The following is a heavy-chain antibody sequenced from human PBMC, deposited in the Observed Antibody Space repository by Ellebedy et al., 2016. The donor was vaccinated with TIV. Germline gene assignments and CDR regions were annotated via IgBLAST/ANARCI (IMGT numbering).Heavy chain of an antibody. CDR2: INGDGGFT. CDR1: GFTFSRHW. CDR3: ARGYGGTSAYWYFDL. Sequence: GESLKISCAASGFTFSRHWMHWIRQAPGKGLVWLSRINGDGGFTSHADFVKGRFTISRDNAKNTLYLQMNSLKAEDTAMYYCARGYGGTSAYWYFDLWGRGTLVTVSS. V-gene: IGHV3-74*01. J-gene: IGHJ2*01. D-gene: IGHD4-23*01.